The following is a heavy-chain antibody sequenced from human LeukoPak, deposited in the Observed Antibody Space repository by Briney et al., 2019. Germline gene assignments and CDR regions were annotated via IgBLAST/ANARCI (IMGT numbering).Heavy chain of an antibody. CDR3: ASQSSIWSGYQDTLYYFDS. D-gene: IGHD3-3*01. V-gene: IGHV4-59*01. J-gene: IGHJ4*02. Sequence: SETLSLTCTVSGGSISSYYWCWIRRRPGKRLGWIGHIYYSGSTNYNTSLKSRVTTSAATSKNQFPRKLRSVAAAHTTVYYCASQSSIWSGYQDTLYYFDSWGQGTLVTVSS. CDR1: GGSISSYY. CDR2: IYYSGST.